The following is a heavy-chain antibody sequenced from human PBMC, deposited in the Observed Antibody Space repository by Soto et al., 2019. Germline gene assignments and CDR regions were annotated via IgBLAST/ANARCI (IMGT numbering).Heavy chain of an antibody. CDR1: GGSISSSSYY. CDR3: ARHVSALVEGWFDP. V-gene: IGHV4-39*01. J-gene: IGHJ5*02. Sequence: SSETLSLTCTVSGGSISSSSYYWGWIRQPPGKGLEWIGSIYYSGSTYYNPSLKSRVTISVDTSKNQFSLKLSSVTAADTAVYYCARHVSALVEGWFDPWGQGALVTVSS. CDR2: IYYSGST. D-gene: IGHD2-15*01.